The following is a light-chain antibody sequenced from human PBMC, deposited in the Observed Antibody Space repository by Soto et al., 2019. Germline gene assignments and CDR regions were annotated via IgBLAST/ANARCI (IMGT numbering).Light chain of an antibody. Sequence: QSALTQPASGSGYPGQSSTISCTGNSSDVGSYNLVSWYQQHPGKAPKLMIYEGSKRPSGGSNRFSGSKSGNTDSVTISGLQAEDEVDYYCFSYSGSSTLVFGGGTQLTVL. V-gene: IGLV2-23*01. CDR2: EGS. CDR1: SSDVGSYNL. CDR3: FSYSGSSTLV. J-gene: IGLJ2*01.